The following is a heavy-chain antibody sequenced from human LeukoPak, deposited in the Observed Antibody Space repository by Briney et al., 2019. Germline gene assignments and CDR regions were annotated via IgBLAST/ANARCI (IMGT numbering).Heavy chain of an antibody. V-gene: IGHV5-51*01. CDR2: IYPGDSDT. CDR1: GYNFSTYW. D-gene: IGHD2-8*01. J-gene: IGHJ6*03. Sequence: GASLKISCKGSGYNFSTYWIGWVRPTPGKGLEWMGIIYPGDSDTSYSPSLQGQVTISADKSISTAYLQWSSLKASDTAMYYCARCTSAGYYYMDVWGKGTTVTVSS. CDR3: ARCTSAGYYYMDV.